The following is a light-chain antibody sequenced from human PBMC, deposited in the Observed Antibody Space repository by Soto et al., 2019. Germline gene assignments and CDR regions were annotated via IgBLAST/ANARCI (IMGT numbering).Light chain of an antibody. CDR2: GAS. J-gene: IGKJ5*01. Sequence: IVMTQSPDSLAVSPVERAALSCRASQSVSSSYLAWYQQKPGQAPRLLIYGASSRATGIPDRFSGSGSGTDFTLTISRLEPEDFAVYYCQQYGSSPPITFGQGTRLEIK. V-gene: IGKV3-20*01. CDR3: QQYGSSPPIT. CDR1: QSVSSSY.